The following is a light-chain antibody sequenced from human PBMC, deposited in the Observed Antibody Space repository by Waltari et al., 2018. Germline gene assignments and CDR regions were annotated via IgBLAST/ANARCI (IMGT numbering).Light chain of an antibody. CDR2: GAS. CDR3: QQYASSPWT. V-gene: IGKV3-20*01. Sequence: IVLTQSPGTLSLSPGERATLSCRASQTVTTTSLAWYQQKPGQAPRLLIYGASMRATGIPDRFSGSGSGTDFTLTITRLEPEDVAVYYCQQYASSPWTYGQGAKVEIK. CDR1: QTVTTTS. J-gene: IGKJ1*01.